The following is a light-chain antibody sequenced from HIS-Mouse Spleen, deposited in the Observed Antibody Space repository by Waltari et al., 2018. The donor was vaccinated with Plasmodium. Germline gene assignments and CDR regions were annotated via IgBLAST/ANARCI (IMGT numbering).Light chain of an antibody. Sequence: SYELTQPPSVSVSPGQTASITCSGDKLGDKYACWYQQKQGQSPVLVIYQESKRPSGIPERFSGYNSGNTATLTISGTQAMDEADYYCQAWDSSTVVFGGGTKLTVL. CDR3: QAWDSSTVV. CDR1: KLGDKY. CDR2: QES. J-gene: IGLJ2*01. V-gene: IGLV3-1*01.